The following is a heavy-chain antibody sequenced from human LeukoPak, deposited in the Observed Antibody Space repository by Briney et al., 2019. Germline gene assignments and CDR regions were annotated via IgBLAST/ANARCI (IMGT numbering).Heavy chain of an antibody. V-gene: IGHV3-23*01. CDR3: ARVPGDY. CDR2: INGGGDTT. J-gene: IGHJ4*02. Sequence: GGSLRLSCAASGFTFTYAMSWVRQAPGKGLQWISGINGGGDTTYYPDSVKGRFTISRDNAKNSLYLQMDSLRAEDTAVYYCARVPGDYWGQGTLVTVSS. CDR1: GFTFTYA.